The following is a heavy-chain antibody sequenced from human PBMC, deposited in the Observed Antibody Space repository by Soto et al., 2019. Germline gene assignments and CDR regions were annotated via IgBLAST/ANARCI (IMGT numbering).Heavy chain of an antibody. V-gene: IGHV3-9*01. CDR2: ISWNSGSI. CDR3: AKVLGYDFDY. CDR1: GFTFDDYA. Sequence: EVPLVESGGGLVQPGRSLRLSCAASGFTFDDYAMHWVRQAPGKGLEWVSGISWNSGSIGYADSVKGRFTISRDNAKNSLYLQMNSLRAEDTALYYCAKVLGYDFDYWGQGTLVTVSS. J-gene: IGHJ4*02. D-gene: IGHD2-2*01.